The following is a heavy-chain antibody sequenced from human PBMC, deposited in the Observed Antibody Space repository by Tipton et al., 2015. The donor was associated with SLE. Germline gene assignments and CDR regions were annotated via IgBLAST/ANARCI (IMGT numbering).Heavy chain of an antibody. CDR1: GGSISSSSYY. V-gene: IGHV4-39*07. D-gene: IGHD4-17*01. CDR2: IYYSGST. CDR3: ARQLTTVTTLGAFDI. Sequence: LRLSCTVSGGSISSSSYYWGWIRQPPGKGLEWIGSIYYSGSTYFNPSLKSRVTMSVDTSKNQFSLNLSSMTAADTAVFYCARQLTTVTTLGAFDIWGQGIMVTVSS. J-gene: IGHJ3*02.